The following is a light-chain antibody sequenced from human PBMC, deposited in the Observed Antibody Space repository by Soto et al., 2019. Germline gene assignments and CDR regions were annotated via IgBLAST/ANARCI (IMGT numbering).Light chain of an antibody. CDR1: INDVGGYNY. J-gene: IGLJ1*01. Sequence: LTQPPSASGSPGQSVTISCAGTINDVGGYNYVSWYQQHPGKVPQLMIYQVTKRPSGVPDRFSASKSDTTASLTISGLQAEDEGDYYCTSYAGGNRFVFGTGTKVTGL. V-gene: IGLV2-8*01. CDR3: TSYAGGNRFV. CDR2: QVT.